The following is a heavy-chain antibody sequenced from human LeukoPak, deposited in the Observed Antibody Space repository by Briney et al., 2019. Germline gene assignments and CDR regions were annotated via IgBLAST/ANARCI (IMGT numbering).Heavy chain of an antibody. V-gene: IGHV3-7*01. CDR2: IKQDGSAK. CDR1: GFTFSSYW. Sequence: GGSLRLSCAASGFTFSSYWMSWVRLAPGKGLEWVANIKQDGSAKFYVESVKGRFTISRDNAKKSLYLQMNSLRAEDTAVYYCARDGDFWSAQGAFDIWGQGTMVTVSS. D-gene: IGHD3-3*01. J-gene: IGHJ3*02. CDR3: ARDGDFWSAQGAFDI.